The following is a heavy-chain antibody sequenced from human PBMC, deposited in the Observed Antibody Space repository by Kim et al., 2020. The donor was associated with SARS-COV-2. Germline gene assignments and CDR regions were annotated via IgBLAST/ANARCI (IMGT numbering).Heavy chain of an antibody. Sequence: GGSLRLSCAVSGFTFSDHYVDWVRQAPGKGLEWLGRTADKGHSLTTTFGASVTGRFTIPRDDSENSVYLQMNSVKTEDTAIYYCRTYTGGAPRSWRQGT. J-gene: IGHJ5*02. CDR1: GFTFSDHY. CDR2: TADKGHSLTT. D-gene: IGHD3-16*01. V-gene: IGHV3-72*01. CDR3: RTYTGGAPRS.